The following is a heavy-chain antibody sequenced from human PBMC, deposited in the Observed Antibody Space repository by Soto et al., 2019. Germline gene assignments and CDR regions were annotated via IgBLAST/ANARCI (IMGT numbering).Heavy chain of an antibody. J-gene: IGHJ4*02. Sequence: GGSLRLSCAASGFTFSSYSMNWVRQAPGKGLEWVSYISSSSSTIYYADSVKGRFTISRDNAKNSLYLQMNSLRAEDTAVYYCEGIAAAKGELVLTDYWGQGTLVTVSS. D-gene: IGHD6-13*01. CDR3: EGIAAAKGELVLTDY. V-gene: IGHV3-48*01. CDR1: GFTFSSYS. CDR2: ISSSSSTI.